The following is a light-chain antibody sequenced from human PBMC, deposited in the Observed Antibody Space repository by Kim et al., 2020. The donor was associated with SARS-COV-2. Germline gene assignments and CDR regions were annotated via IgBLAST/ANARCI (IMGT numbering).Light chain of an antibody. V-gene: IGKV3-11*01. J-gene: IGKJ4*01. CDR3: QQRSAWPLT. CDR2: DAS. CDR1: QTISSY. Sequence: EIVLTQSPATLSLSPGEGATLSCRASQTISSYLAWYQQKPGQAPRVLIYDASNRATGVPARFSGSGSGTDFTLTISSLEPEDFAVYYCQQRSAWPLTFGGGTKVDIK.